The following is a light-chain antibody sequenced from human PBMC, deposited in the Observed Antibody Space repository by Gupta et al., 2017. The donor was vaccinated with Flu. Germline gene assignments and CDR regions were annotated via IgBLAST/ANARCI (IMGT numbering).Light chain of an antibody. CDR3: SAYAGSSIFVI. J-gene: IGLJ2*01. CDR1: SGVVGPYNF. Sequence: VTISCTGTSGVVGPYNFVSWYQHHPGKAPKVVIYDLNKRPSGVPDRFSGSKSGNTASLTISGLQVDDEADYYCSAYAGSSIFVIFGGGTKLTVL. V-gene: IGLV2-11*01. CDR2: DLN.